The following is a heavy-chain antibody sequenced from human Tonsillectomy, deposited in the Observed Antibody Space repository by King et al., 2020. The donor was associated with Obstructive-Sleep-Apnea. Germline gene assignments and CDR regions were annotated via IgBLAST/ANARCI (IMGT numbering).Heavy chain of an antibody. Sequence: VQLVESGGGLVQPGGSLRLSCAASGFTFSNYSMNWVRQAPGKGLEWVSYISSSSSTIYYADSVKGRFTISRDNAKNSLYLQMTSRRAEDTAVYYCARVSAYDCGSGGATQPNDYWGQGTLVPVSS. CDR2: ISSSSSTI. CDR1: GFTFSNYS. J-gene: IGHJ4*02. V-gene: IGHV3-48*04. CDR3: ARVSAYDCGSGGATQPNDY. D-gene: IGHD3-10*01.